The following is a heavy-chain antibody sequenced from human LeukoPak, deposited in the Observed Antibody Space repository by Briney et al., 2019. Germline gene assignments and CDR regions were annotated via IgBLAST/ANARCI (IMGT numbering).Heavy chain of an antibody. V-gene: IGHV3-30-3*01. D-gene: IGHD6-6*01. CDR2: ISYDGSNK. CDR1: GLTFSSYA. J-gene: IGHJ6*03. CDR3: ARGVYSSSSKGYYYYYMDV. Sequence: GGSLRLSCAASGLTFSSYAMHWVRQAPGKGLEWVAVISYDGSNKYYADSVKGRFTISRDNSKNTLYLQMNSLRGEDTAVYYCARGVYSSSSKGYYYYYMDVWGKGTTVTVSS.